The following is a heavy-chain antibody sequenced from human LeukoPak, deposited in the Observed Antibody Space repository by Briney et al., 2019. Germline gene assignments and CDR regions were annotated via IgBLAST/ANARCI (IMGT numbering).Heavy chain of an antibody. D-gene: IGHD2-8*01. V-gene: IGHV3-53*01. CDR3: LVVLMVYRVPLDY. CDR1: GFTVRSNY. J-gene: IGHJ4*02. Sequence: GGSLRLSCAASGFTVRSNYMSWLRQAPGKGLEWVSVIYSGGSTYYADSVKGRFTISRDNSKNTLYLQMNYRRTQDTAVNYCLVVLMVYRVPLDYWGQGTLVTVSS. CDR2: IYSGGST.